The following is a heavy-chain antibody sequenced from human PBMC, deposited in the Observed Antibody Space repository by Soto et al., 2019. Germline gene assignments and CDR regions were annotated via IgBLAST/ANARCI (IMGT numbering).Heavy chain of an antibody. J-gene: IGHJ4*01. D-gene: IGHD3-10*01. CDR1: GGYVNIGYW. Sequence: SQTMCLTWAVAGGYVNIGYWWSWVRQSPGKGLAWIGEVHHTGPTNYIPSLTSRLPMSVDRSGNQVALELTSVAAADTAVSSCTRGLSSRSVHWGQGILVTVSS. CDR2: VHHTGPT. CDR3: TRGLSSRSVH. V-gene: IGHV4-4*02.